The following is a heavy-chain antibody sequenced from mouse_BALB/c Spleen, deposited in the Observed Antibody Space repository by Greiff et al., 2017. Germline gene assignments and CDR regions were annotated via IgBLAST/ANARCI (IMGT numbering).Heavy chain of an antibody. CDR1: GYTFSSYW. J-gene: IGHJ3*01. CDR3: ARWRIAY. V-gene: IGHV1-7*01. CDR2: INPSTGYT. Sequence: QVMLQQSGAELAKPGASVMMSCTASGYTFSSYWMHWVKQRPGQGLEWIGYINPSTGYTEYNQKFKDKATLTADKTSSNAYMQLSSLTSEDSAVYYCARWRIAYWGQGTLVTVSA.